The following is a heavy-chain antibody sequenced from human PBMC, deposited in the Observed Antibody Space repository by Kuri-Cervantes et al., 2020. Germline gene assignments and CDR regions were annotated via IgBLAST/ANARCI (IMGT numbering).Heavy chain of an antibody. Sequence: ETLSLTCAASGFTFNKYVVSWVRQAPGKGLEWVANIDQDGSVKYYVGSVKGRFAISRDNAKNSVYLQMNSLRAEDTAIYYCARPGLISVADYYFDSWGQGTLVTVSS. CDR3: ARPGLISVADYYFDS. CDR2: IDQDGSVK. D-gene: IGHD6-19*01. V-gene: IGHV3-7*01. J-gene: IGHJ4*02. CDR1: GFTFNKYV.